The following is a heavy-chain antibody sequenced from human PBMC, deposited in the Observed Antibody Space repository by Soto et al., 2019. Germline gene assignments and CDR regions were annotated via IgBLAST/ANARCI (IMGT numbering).Heavy chain of an antibody. CDR3: ARVPLGCDSSAYYLPYYFDY. CDR2: IIPIFGTA. D-gene: IGHD3-22*01. CDR1: GGTFSSYA. J-gene: IGHJ4*02. Sequence: SVKVSCKASGGTFSSYAISWVRQAPGHGLEWMGGIIPIFGTANYAQKFQGRVTITADESTSTAYMELSSLRSEDTAVYYCARVPLGCDSSAYYLPYYFDYWGEGTLFTVS. V-gene: IGHV1-69*13.